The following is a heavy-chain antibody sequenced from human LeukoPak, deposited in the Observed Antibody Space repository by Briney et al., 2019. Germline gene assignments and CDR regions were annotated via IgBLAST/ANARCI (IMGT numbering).Heavy chain of an antibody. CDR2: INPSGGNT. CDR3: ARGLGSSSYYAP. D-gene: IGHD3-22*01. J-gene: IGHJ5*02. Sequence: VASVKVSCKASGYTFTSYYIHWVRQAPGQGLEWMGIINPSGGNTNYPQKFQGRVTMTRDTSTSTVYMELSSLRSEDTAVYYCARGLGSSSYYAPWGQGTLVTVSS. CDR1: GYTFTSYY. V-gene: IGHV1-46*01.